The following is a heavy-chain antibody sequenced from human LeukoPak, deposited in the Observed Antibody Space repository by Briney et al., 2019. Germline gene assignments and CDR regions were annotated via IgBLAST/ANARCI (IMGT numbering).Heavy chain of an antibody. V-gene: IGHV3-23*01. D-gene: IGHD3-10*01. CDR2: ISGRGGST. CDR1: GFTFSTNG. Sequence: SGGSLRLSCAASGFTFSTNGMTWVRQAPGKGLEWVSAISGRGGSTYYADSVKGRFTISRDNSKNTLYLQMNSLRAEDTAVYHCAKSAIRGVITWFDPWGQGTLVTVSS. CDR3: AKSAIRGVITWFDP. J-gene: IGHJ5*02.